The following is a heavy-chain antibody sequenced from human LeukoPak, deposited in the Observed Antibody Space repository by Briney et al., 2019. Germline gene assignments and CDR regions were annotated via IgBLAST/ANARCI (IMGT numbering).Heavy chain of an antibody. CDR1: GYTFTGYY. V-gene: IGHV1-2*04. J-gene: IGHJ4*02. D-gene: IGHD6-19*01. CDR3: ARELINRRSGWYLGY. Sequence: ASVKVSCKASGYTFTGYYMHWVRQAPGQGLEWMGWINPNSGGTNYAQKFQGWVTMTRDTSISTAYMELSRLRSDDTAVYYCARELINRRSGWYLGYWGQGTLVTVSS. CDR2: INPNSGGT.